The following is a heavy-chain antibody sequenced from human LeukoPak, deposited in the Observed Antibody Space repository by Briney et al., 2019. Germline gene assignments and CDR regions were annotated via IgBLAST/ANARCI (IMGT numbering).Heavy chain of an antibody. CDR2: FDPEDGET. J-gene: IGHJ4*02. D-gene: IGHD2-15*01. Sequence: ASVKVSCKVSGYTLTELSMHWVRQAPGKGLEWMGGFDPEDGETIYAQKFQGRVTMTEDTSTDTAYMELSSLRSEDTAVYYCATLRSCSGGSCYAPLAGFDYWGQGTLVTVSS. V-gene: IGHV1-24*01. CDR3: ATLRSCSGGSCYAPLAGFDY. CDR1: GYTLTELS.